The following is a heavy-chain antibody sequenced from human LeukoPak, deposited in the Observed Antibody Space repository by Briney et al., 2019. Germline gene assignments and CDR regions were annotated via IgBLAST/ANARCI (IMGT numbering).Heavy chain of an antibody. CDR1: AITFSTYA. V-gene: IGHV3-23*01. CDR2: ISGGAGST. CDR3: AKATTPPYNSLLFDY. J-gene: IGHJ4*02. Sequence: GGSLRLSCAASAITFSTYAMSWVRQAPGKGLECVSVISGGAGSTYYADSVKGRFTISRDNSKNTLYLQMNSLRAEDTAVYYCAKATTPPYNSLLFDYWGQGTLVTVSS. D-gene: IGHD1-1*01.